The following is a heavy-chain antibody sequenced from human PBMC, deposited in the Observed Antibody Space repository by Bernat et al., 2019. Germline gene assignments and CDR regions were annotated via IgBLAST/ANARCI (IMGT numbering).Heavy chain of an antibody. V-gene: IGHV3-21*01. CDR1: GFTFSSYS. Sequence: EVQLVESGGGLVKPGGSLRLSCAASGFTFSSYSMNWVRQAPGKGLEWVSSISSSSSHKYHADSVKGRFTISRDNAKNSLYLQMNSLRVEDTAVYYCAKLGEYYDFWSGYYQNTPYYFDYWGQGTLVTVSS. D-gene: IGHD3-3*01. CDR3: AKLGEYYDFWSGYYQNTPYYFDY. J-gene: IGHJ4*02. CDR2: ISSSSSHK.